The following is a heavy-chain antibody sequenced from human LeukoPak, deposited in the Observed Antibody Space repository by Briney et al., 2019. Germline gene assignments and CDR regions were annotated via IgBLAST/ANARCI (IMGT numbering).Heavy chain of an antibody. CDR3: ARSEMGWFDP. D-gene: IGHD2-8*01. J-gene: IGHJ5*02. Sequence: SETLSLTCTLSGGSISSHYWSWIRQPPGKGLEWIGYIYYSGSTNYNPSLKSRVTISVDTSKNQFSLKLSSVTAADTAVYYCARSEMGWFDPWGQGTLVTVSS. CDR2: IYYSGST. CDR1: GGSISSHY. V-gene: IGHV4-59*11.